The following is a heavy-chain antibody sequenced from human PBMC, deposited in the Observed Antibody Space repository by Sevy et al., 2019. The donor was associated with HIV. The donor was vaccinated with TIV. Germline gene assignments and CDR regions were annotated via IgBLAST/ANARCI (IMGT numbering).Heavy chain of an antibody. Sequence: GGSLRLSCAASGFTFSSYSMNWVRQAPGKGLEWVSYISSSSTIYYADSVKGRFTISRDNAKNSLYLQMNSLRAEDTAVYYCARGIAALGNWFDPWGQGTLVTVSS. D-gene: IGHD6-13*01. CDR1: GFTFSSYS. CDR3: ARGIAALGNWFDP. J-gene: IGHJ5*02. V-gene: IGHV3-48*01. CDR2: ISSSSTI.